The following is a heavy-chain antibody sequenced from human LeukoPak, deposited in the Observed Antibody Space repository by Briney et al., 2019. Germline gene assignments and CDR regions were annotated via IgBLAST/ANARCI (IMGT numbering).Heavy chain of an antibody. CDR3: AKGTTFDAFDM. Sequence: GGSLRLSCAASGFTFSSYAMSWVRQAPGKGLEWVSALSGSGATTYYADSVKGRFTISRDNSKNTLYLQMNSLRAEDTALYYCAKGTTFDAFDMWGQGTMVTVSS. J-gene: IGHJ3*02. V-gene: IGHV3-23*01. CDR1: GFTFSSYA. D-gene: IGHD2/OR15-2a*01. CDR2: LSGSGATT.